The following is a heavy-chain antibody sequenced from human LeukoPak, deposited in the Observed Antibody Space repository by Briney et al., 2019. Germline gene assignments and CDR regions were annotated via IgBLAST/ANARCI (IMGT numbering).Heavy chain of an antibody. D-gene: IGHD3-10*01. Sequence: PSETLSLTCAVYGGSFIGFHWNWIRQPPGKGLEWIGDINHSGSTNYNPSLTSRVTISVDPSKNQFSLNLSSVTAADTAVYFCTRHQTNNYGPGTPFDFWGQGTLVSVSS. V-gene: IGHV4-34*01. J-gene: IGHJ4*02. CDR1: GGSFIGFH. CDR2: INHSGST. CDR3: TRHQTNNYGPGTPFDF.